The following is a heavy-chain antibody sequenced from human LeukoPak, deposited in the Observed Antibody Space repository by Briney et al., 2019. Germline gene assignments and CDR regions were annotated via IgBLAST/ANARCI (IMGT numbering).Heavy chain of an antibody. D-gene: IGHD5-18*01. Sequence: GGSLRLSCAASGFNFSTYSMNWVSQAPGKGLEWVSHISVRGGDIYYADSVKGRLTVSRDNAKNSLYLQMHTLRDEDTAVYYCARDKGRGYSYGWDYWGQGTLVTVSS. CDR1: GFNFSTYS. CDR2: ISVRGGDI. CDR3: ARDKGRGYSYGWDY. V-gene: IGHV3-48*02. J-gene: IGHJ4*02.